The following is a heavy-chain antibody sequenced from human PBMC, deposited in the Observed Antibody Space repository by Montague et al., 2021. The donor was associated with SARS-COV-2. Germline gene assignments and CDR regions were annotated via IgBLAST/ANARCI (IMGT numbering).Heavy chain of an antibody. CDR2: INHRGTS. Sequence: SETLSLTCAVYGGSFSGNYWGWIRKPPGKGLEWIGEINHRGTSNYNPSLKSRVSISVDTSKNQFSLYLGSVTAADTAVYYCARGRQHFNMIVVVMTGGEYYFDYWGQGTLVTVSS. J-gene: IGHJ4*02. D-gene: IGHD3-22*01. CDR3: ARGRQHFNMIVVVMTGGEYYFDY. CDR1: GGSFSGNY. V-gene: IGHV4-34*01.